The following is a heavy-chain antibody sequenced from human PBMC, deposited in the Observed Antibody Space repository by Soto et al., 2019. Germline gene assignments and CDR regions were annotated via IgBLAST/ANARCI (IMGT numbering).Heavy chain of an antibody. V-gene: IGHV4-59*01. J-gene: IGHJ4*02. CDR1: GASISSYY. CDR3: ALYCSSTRCSGQWDY. CDR2: IYYSGTT. Sequence: SETLSLTCTVSGASISSYYCSWIRQSPWKGLEWIGYIYYSGTTNYNPSIKSRVAISVDTSKNQFSLKLSSVTAADTAVYYCALYCSSTRCSGQWDYWGQGTLVTVSS. D-gene: IGHD2-2*01.